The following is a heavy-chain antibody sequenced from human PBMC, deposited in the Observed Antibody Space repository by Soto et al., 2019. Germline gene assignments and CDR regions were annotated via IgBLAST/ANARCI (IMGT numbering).Heavy chain of an antibody. D-gene: IGHD1-1*01. Sequence: QLQLQESGSGLVKPSQTLSLTCAVSGDSISSGGNSWSWIRQPPGKGLEWIGYIYNSGSAYYNPSLKSXXAXLXXRSKNQFSLNLSSVTAADTAVYFCARGRSGGTFTYWGQGTLVTVSS. V-gene: IGHV4-30-2*01. CDR3: ARGRSGGTFTY. CDR1: GDSISSGGNS. J-gene: IGHJ4*02. CDR2: IYNSGSA.